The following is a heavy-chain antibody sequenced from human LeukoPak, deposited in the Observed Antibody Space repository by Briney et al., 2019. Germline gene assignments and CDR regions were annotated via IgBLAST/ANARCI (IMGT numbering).Heavy chain of an antibody. Sequence: GRSLRLSCAASGFTFSTYAMNWVRQAPGKGLEWVSYVTNNGSTIYYADSVKGRFTISRDKAENSLYLQMNSLRAEDTAIYHCARDQWLAYYYHGMDVWGQGTTVTVSS. V-gene: IGHV3-48*03. CDR2: VTNNGSTI. D-gene: IGHD6-19*01. J-gene: IGHJ6*02. CDR3: ARDQWLAYYYHGMDV. CDR1: GFTFSTYA.